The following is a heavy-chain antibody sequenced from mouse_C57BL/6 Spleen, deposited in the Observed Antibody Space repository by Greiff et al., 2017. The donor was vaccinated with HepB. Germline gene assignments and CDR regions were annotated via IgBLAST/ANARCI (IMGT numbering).Heavy chain of an antibody. CDR3: ARGGYYGKGDAMDY. D-gene: IGHD2-1*01. V-gene: IGHV1-64*01. CDR1: GYTFTSYW. CDR2: IHPNSGST. J-gene: IGHJ4*01. Sequence: QVQLQQSGAELVKPGASVKLSCKASGYTFTSYWMHWVKQRPGQGLEWIGMIHPNSGSTNYNEKFKSKATLTVDKSSSTAYMQLSSLTSEDSAVYYCARGGYYGKGDAMDYWGQGTSVTVSS.